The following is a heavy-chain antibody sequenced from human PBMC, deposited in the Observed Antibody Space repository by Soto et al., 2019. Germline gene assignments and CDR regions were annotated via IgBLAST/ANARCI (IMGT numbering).Heavy chain of an antibody. CDR2: IYYGGST. J-gene: IGHJ4*02. CDR3: ATRAVAGNSDY. Sequence: SETLSLTCTVSGASISSYYWSWIRQPPGKGLEWIGYIYYGGSTNYNPSLESRVTISIDTSKNQFSLKLSSVTAADTAVYYCATRAVAGNSDYWGQGTLVTVSS. D-gene: IGHD6-19*01. V-gene: IGHV4-59*01. CDR1: GASISSYY.